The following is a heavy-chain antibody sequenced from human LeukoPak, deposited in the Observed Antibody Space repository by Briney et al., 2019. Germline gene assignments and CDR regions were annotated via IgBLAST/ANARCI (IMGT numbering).Heavy chain of an antibody. CDR2: INHSGST. Sequence: SETLSLTCAVYGGSFSGYYWSWIRQPPGKGLEWIGEINHSGSTNYNPSLKSRVTISVDTSKNQFSLKLSSVTAADTAVYYCARDFAQGLYYFDDWDQGTLVTVSS. V-gene: IGHV4-34*01. J-gene: IGHJ4*02. D-gene: IGHD3-9*01. CDR1: GGSFSGYY. CDR3: ARDFAQGLYYFDD.